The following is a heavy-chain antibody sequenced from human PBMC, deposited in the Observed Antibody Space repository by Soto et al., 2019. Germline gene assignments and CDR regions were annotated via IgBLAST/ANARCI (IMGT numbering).Heavy chain of an antibody. CDR2: IYRDGRT. D-gene: IGHD3-22*01. V-gene: IGHV4-4*02. J-gene: IGHJ4*02. CDR1: GVSISSGNW. Sequence: QVHLQASGPGLVKPSGTVSLTCDVSGVSISSGNWWRWVRQPPGKRLEWIGEIYRDGRTTYNPSLRVRATSSVDTSKNWFSLRVTSATASDTAVYYCVRLIYDRRLNYLYFDYWGRGALVTVSS. CDR3: VRLIYDRRLNYLYFDY.